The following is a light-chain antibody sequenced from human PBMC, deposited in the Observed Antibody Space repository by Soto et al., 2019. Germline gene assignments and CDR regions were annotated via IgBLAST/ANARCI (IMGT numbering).Light chain of an antibody. CDR2: DVS. CDR3: GSFTVTSPRV. V-gene: IGLV2-14*03. CDR1: SSDVGGYNY. Sequence: QSALTQPASVSASPGQSITISCTGTSSDVGGYNYVSWYQQHPGRAPKLIIYDVSVRPSGISDRFSGSKSGNTASLTISGLQAEDEADYYCGSFTVTSPRVFGGGTKLTVL. J-gene: IGLJ3*02.